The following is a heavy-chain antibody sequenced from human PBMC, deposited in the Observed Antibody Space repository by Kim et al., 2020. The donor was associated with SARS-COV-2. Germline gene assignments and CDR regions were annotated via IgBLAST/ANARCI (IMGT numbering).Heavy chain of an antibody. CDR1: GFTFSSYA. CDR3: AKANLDILTGYTIDY. CDR2: ISYDGSNK. J-gene: IGHJ4*02. Sequence: GGSLRLSCAASGFTFSSYAMHWVRQAPGKGLEWVAVISYDGSNKYYADSVKGRFTISRDNSKNTLYLQMNSLRAEDTAVYYCAKANLDILTGYTIDYWGQGTLVTVSS. V-gene: IGHV3-30*18. D-gene: IGHD3-9*01.